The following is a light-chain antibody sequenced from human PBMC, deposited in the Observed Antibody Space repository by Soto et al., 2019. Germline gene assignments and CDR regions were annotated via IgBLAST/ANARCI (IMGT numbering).Light chain of an antibody. V-gene: IGKV2-30*02. CDR2: KVS. CDR1: QSLIHSDGDTY. CDR3: MQGTHWPWT. Sequence: DVVMTQSPLSLPVTLGQPASISCRSSQSLIHSDGDTYLNWFQQRPGQSPRRLIYKVSDRDSGVPDRFSGSRSGTDFTLKISRVEAEDGGVYYCMQGTHWPWTFGQGTEVEIK. J-gene: IGKJ1*01.